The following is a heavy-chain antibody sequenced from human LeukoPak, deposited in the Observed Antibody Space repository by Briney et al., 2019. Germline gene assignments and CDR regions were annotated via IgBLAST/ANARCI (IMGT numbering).Heavy chain of an antibody. J-gene: IGHJ4*02. CDR3: ARELMTATLDY. D-gene: IGHD2-8*01. Sequence: GGSLRLSCAASGFIFSSYAMSWVRQAPGKGLEWVSALSGSGGNTYYADSVKGRFTISRDNSKNTLYLQMNSLRAEDTAVYYCARELMTATLDYWGQGTLVTVSS. V-gene: IGHV3-23*01. CDR2: LSGSGGNT. CDR1: GFIFSSYA.